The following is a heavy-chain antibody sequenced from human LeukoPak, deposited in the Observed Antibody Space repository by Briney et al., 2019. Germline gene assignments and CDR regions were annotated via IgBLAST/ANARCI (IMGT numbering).Heavy chain of an antibody. CDR1: GGSISSSSYY. CDR2: IYYSGST. D-gene: IGHD1-7*01. CDR3: ARHLPEGNFFDY. V-gene: IGHV4-39*01. J-gene: IGHJ4*02. Sequence: SETLSPTCTVSGGSISSSSYYWGWIRQPPGKGLEWIGSIYYSGSTYYNPSLKSRVTISVDTSKNQFSLKLSSVTAADTAVYYCARHLPEGNFFDYWGQGTLVTVSS.